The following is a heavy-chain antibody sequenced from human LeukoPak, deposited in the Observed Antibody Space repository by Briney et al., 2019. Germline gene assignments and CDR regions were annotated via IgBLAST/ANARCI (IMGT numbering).Heavy chain of an antibody. V-gene: IGHV3-23*01. J-gene: IGHJ4*02. CDR2: ISGRGVST. CDR1: GFIFSDYA. Sequence: GGSLRLSCAASGFIFSDYAMSWARQAPGKGLEWVSAISGRGVSTYYADSVKGRFTISRDNSKNTLYLQMNSLRAEDTAVYYCARDSVDTASSYWGQGTLVTVSS. D-gene: IGHD5-18*01. CDR3: ARDSVDTASSY.